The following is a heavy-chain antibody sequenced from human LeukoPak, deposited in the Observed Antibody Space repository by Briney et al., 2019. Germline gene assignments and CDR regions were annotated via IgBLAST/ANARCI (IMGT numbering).Heavy chain of an antibody. V-gene: IGHV4-34*01. CDR1: GGSFSGYY. Sequence: SETLSLTCAVYGGSFSGYYWSWIRQPPGKGLEWIGEINHSGSTNYNPSLKSRVTTSVDTSKNQFSLKLSSVTAADTAVYYCAREPAGVRSGSYYRHFDYWGQGTLVTVSS. CDR3: AREPAGVRSGSYYRHFDY. J-gene: IGHJ4*02. D-gene: IGHD3-10*01. CDR2: INHSGST.